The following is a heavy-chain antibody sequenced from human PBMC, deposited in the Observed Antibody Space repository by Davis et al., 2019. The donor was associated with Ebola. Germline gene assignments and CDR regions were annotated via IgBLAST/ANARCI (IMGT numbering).Heavy chain of an antibody. D-gene: IGHD3-10*01. J-gene: IGHJ4*02. Sequence: GGSLRLSCSASGFPFGSYAMHWVRQAPGKGLESVARISTNGETTYYAESVKGRFTISRANAKNSLYLQMNSLRDEDTAVYYWAREWFGEMDWGQGALVTVSS. CDR2: ISTNGETT. CDR3: AREWFGEMD. V-gene: IGHV3-64*04. CDR1: GFPFGSYA.